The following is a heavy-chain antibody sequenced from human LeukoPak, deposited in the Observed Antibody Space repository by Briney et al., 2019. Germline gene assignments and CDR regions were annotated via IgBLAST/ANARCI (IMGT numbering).Heavy chain of an antibody. CDR2: IYYSGST. D-gene: IGHD6-6*01. Sequence: SETLSLTCTVSGDSISSYYWSWIRQPPGKGLEWIGSIYYSGSTYYNPSLKSRVTISVDTSKNQFSLKLSSVTAADTAVYYCARQGMLAARPGDFDYWGQGTLVTVSS. CDR3: ARQGMLAARPGDFDY. CDR1: GDSISSYY. V-gene: IGHV4-39*01. J-gene: IGHJ4*02.